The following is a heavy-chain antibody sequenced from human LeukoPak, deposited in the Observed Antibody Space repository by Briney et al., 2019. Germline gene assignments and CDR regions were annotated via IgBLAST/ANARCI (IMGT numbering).Heavy chain of an antibody. D-gene: IGHD2-2*01. Sequence: SETLSLTCSVSGGSISSYYWSWIRQPPGKGLEWIGYIYYSGSTNYNPSLKSRVTISVDTSKNQFSLKLSSVTAADTAVYYCARGSYCSSTSCPGDWFDPWGQGTLVTVSS. CDR1: GGSISSYY. V-gene: IGHV4-59*01. CDR2: IYYSGST. J-gene: IGHJ5*02. CDR3: ARGSYCSSTSCPGDWFDP.